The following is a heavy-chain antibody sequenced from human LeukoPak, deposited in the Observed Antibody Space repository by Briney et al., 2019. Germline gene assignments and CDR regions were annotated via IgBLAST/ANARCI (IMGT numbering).Heavy chain of an antibody. CDR3: ARTRAAGYYDSSGYPNCFDY. V-gene: IGHV3-21*01. CDR1: GFTFSSYS. Sequence: PGGSLRLSCAASGFTFSSYSMNWVRQAPGKGLEWVSSISSSSSYIYYADSVKGRFTISRDNAKNSLYLQMNSLRAEDTAVYYCARTRAAGYYDSSGYPNCFDYWGQGTLVTVSS. CDR2: ISSSSSYI. J-gene: IGHJ4*02. D-gene: IGHD3-22*01.